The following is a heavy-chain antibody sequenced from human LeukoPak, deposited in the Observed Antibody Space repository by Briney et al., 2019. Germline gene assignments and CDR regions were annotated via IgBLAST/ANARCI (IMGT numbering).Heavy chain of an antibody. Sequence: SETLSLTCAVYGGSFSGYYWSWIRQPPGKGLEWIGEINHSGSTNYNPSLKSRVTISVDTSKNQFSLKLSSVTAADTAVYYCARGGYCSGGSCYSNWFDPWGQGTLVTVSS. CDR1: GGSFSGYY. V-gene: IGHV4-34*01. CDR3: ARGGYCSGGSCYSNWFDP. D-gene: IGHD2-15*01. J-gene: IGHJ5*02. CDR2: INHSGST.